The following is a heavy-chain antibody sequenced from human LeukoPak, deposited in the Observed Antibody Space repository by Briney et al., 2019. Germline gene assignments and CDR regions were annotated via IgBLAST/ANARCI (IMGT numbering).Heavy chain of an antibody. CDR1: GGSFSVYY. CDR3: ARCRGGVPGYYMDV. V-gene: IGHV4-34*01. J-gene: IGHJ6*03. CDR2: INHSGST. D-gene: IGHD3-16*01. Sequence: SETLSLTCAVYGGSFSVYYWSWIRQPPGKGLEWIGEINHSGSTNYNPSLKSRVTISVDTSNNHFSLKLSSVTAADTAVYYCARCRGGVPGYYMDVWGKGTTVTISS.